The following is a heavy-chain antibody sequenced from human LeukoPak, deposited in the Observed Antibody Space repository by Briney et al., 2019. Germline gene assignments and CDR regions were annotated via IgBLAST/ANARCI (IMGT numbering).Heavy chain of an antibody. CDR3: VRGWFDF. CDR2: ISSGSGYI. CDR1: GFTFSSYT. J-gene: IGHJ5*01. V-gene: IGHV3-21*01. Sequence: GGSLRLSCAVSGFTFSSYTMNWVRLAPGKGLEWVSSISSGSGYIQYADSVKGRFTIARDNAENSVFLQMRSLRVDDTALYYCVRGWFDFWGQGAPVTVSS.